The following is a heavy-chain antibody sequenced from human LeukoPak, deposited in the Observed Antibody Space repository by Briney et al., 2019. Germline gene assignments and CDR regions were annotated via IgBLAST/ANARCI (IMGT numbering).Heavy chain of an antibody. CDR1: GGSISDYY. CDR3: ATTWYFDSRGYLFED. V-gene: IGHV4-59*01. J-gene: IGHJ4*01. CDR2: IYHSGTT. Sequence: SETLSLTCTVSGGSISDYYWSWIRQSPGKGLEWIGYIYHSGTTNYNPSLKSRVTISVDTSKNQVSLSVTSVTAADTAVYFCATTWYFDSRGYLFEDWGHGTLVTVSS. D-gene: IGHD3-22*01.